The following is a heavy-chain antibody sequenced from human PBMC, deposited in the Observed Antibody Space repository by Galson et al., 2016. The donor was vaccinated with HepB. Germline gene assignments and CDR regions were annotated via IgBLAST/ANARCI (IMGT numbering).Heavy chain of an antibody. J-gene: IGHJ4*02. V-gene: IGHV5-51*01. CDR2: IYPGDSDT. Sequence: QSGAEVKQPGESLKISCKGLGYSFTTYWIGWVRQTPEKGLEWMGLIYPGDSDTSYGPSFQGQVTISADKSTNTAYLQWRSLKASDTAMYYCVRQWDFDYWGQGTHLTVSS. CDR3: VRQWDFDY. D-gene: IGHD1-26*01. CDR1: GYSFTTYW.